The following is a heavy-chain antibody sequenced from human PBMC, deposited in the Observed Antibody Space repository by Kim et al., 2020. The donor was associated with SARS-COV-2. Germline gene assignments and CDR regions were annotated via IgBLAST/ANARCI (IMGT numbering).Heavy chain of an antibody. V-gene: IGHV3-30-3*01. CDR1: GFSFDSYA. J-gene: IGHJ5*02. CDR2: ISYDGSDK. Sequence: GGSLRLSCAVSGFSFDSYAMHWVRQAPGKGPEWVAVISYDGSDKSYADAAKGRFTISRDNFRNTLYLQMTSLSRDDAANYYCARGAAHCSSYTCSWWLDP. CDR3: ARGAAHCSSYTCSWWLDP. D-gene: IGHD6-13*01.